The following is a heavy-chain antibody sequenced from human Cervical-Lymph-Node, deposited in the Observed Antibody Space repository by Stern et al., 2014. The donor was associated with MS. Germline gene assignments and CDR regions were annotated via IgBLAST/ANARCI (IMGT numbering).Heavy chain of an antibody. CDR1: GDSISRRSYY. CDR3: ARDGYSSTEYYLEY. Sequence: QVQLQESGPGLVKPSETLSLTCTVSGDSISRRSYYWSWIRQPPGKGLEWIGFIYDGGSTNYNPSLNSRVTILQDSSKNQISLKLSSVTAADSAVYYCARDGYSSTEYYLEYWGQGILVTVSS. J-gene: IGHJ4*02. D-gene: IGHD2-2*01. V-gene: IGHV4-61*01. CDR2: IYDGGST.